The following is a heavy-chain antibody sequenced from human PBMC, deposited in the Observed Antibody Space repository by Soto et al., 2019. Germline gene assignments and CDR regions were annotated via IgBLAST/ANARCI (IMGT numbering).Heavy chain of an antibody. CDR3: ARESGSDAFDI. V-gene: IGHV3-11*01. CDR2: ISGSTGNI. Sequence: GGSLRLSCAASGFTFSDYYMTWIRQAPGKGLEWVSYISGSTGNIYYADSVKGRFTISRDNAKDSLYLQMNSLRAEDTAVYYCARESGSDAFDIWGQGTMVTVSS. CDR1: GFTFSDYY. J-gene: IGHJ3*02.